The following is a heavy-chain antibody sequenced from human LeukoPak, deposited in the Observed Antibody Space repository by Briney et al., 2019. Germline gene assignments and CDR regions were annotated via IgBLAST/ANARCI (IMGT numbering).Heavy chain of an antibody. CDR2: ISGSGGST. Sequence: GGSLRLSCAASGFTFSSYAMSWVRQAQGKGLEWVSAISGSGGSTYYADSVKGRFTISRDNSKNTLYLQMNSLRAEDTAVYYCAKDPGVLTGYYAEGDYWGQGTLVTVSS. J-gene: IGHJ4*02. CDR3: AKDPGVLTGYYAEGDY. D-gene: IGHD3-9*01. V-gene: IGHV3-23*01. CDR1: GFTFSSYA.